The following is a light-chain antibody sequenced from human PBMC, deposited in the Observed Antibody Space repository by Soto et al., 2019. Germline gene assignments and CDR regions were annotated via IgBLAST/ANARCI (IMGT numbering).Light chain of an antibody. CDR3: QQYHTDWT. V-gene: IGKV1-5*01. CDR2: AAS. Sequence: DIQMTQSPSSLSASVGDRVTITCRASQSISGWLAWYQQKPGKAPKLLIFAASTLVRGVPSRFSGRGSGTEFTLTISSLQADDYATFYCQQYHTDWTFGQGTKV. J-gene: IGKJ1*01. CDR1: QSISGW.